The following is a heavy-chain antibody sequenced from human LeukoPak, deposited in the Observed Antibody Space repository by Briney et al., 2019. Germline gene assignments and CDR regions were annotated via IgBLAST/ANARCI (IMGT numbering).Heavy chain of an antibody. Sequence: GGSLRLSCAASGFTFSSYSMNWVRQAPGKGLEWVSSISSSSSYIYYADSVKDRFTISRDNAKNSLYLQMNSLRAEDTAVYYCARATSGRPTTWGQGTLVTVSS. J-gene: IGHJ4*02. CDR3: ARATSGRPTT. CDR2: ISSSSSYI. D-gene: IGHD1-14*01. V-gene: IGHV3-21*01. CDR1: GFTFSSYS.